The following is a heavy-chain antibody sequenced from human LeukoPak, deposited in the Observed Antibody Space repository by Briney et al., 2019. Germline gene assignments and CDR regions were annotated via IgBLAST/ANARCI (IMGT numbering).Heavy chain of an antibody. CDR2: ISYDGSSK. Sequence: GGSLRLSWSVFGFTFSSYAMHWVRQAPGEGLEWVAVISYDGSSKYYADSVKGRFTISRDNSKNTLYLQMNSLRAEDTAVYYCASPWELPRWWGSSFDYWGQGTLVTVSS. D-gene: IGHD1-26*01. CDR1: GFTFSSYA. CDR3: ASPWELPRWWGSSFDY. V-gene: IGHV3-30*04. J-gene: IGHJ4*02.